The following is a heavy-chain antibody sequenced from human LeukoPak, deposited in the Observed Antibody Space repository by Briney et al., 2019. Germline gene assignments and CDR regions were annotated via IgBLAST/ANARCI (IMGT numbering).Heavy chain of an antibody. Sequence: ASVKVSCKASGYTFTSYGISWVRQAPGQGLEWMGWISAYNGNTNYAQKLQGRVTMTTDTSTSTAYMELRSLRSDDTAVYYCARAVDYDFWSGARGYYYYMDVWGKGTTVTVSS. CDR1: GYTFTSYG. J-gene: IGHJ6*03. CDR2: ISAYNGNT. V-gene: IGHV1-18*01. D-gene: IGHD3-3*01. CDR3: ARAVDYDFWSGARGYYYYMDV.